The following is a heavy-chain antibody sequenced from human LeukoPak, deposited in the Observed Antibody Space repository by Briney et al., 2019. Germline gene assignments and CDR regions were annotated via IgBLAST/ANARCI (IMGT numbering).Heavy chain of an antibody. D-gene: IGHD3-16*01. CDR2: IYHSGST. Sequence: SETLSPTCAVSGGSISSAGYSWSWIRQPPGKGLEWIGYIYHSGSTYYNSSLKSRVTISVDRSKNQFSLKLTSVTAAGTAVYYCARLGRYDYFIDYWGQGTLVTVSS. V-gene: IGHV4-30-2*01. CDR1: GGSISSAGYS. J-gene: IGHJ4*02. CDR3: ARLGRYDYFIDY.